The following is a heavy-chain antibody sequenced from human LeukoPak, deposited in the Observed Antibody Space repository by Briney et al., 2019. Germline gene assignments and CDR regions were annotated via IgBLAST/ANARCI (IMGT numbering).Heavy chain of an antibody. CDR3: ARDSGEMGLDY. V-gene: IGHV3-72*01. J-gene: IGHJ4*02. D-gene: IGHD3-10*01. CDR2: TRNTAYSYTT. CDR1: GFSITDYY. Sequence: GGSLRLSCAASGFSITDYYMDWVRQAPGKGLEWVGRTRNTAYSYTTEYAASVRGRFTISRDDSKNSLSLQMNSLKSDDTAVYYCARDSGEMGLDYWGQGTLVTVSS.